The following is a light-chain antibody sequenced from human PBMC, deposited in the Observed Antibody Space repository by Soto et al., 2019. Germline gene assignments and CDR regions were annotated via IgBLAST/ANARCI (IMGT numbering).Light chain of an antibody. CDR3: QQYGGSPPWYT. CDR1: QSVRSNY. CDR2: GAS. J-gene: IGKJ2*01. Sequence: EIVLTQSPGTLSLSPGEKATLSCRASQSVRSNYLAWYQQRPGQAPRLLISGASSRATGIPETFSGSGSGTDFTLTISNLEPEDFAVYYSQQYGGSPPWYTFGQGTKLEIK. V-gene: IGKV3-20*01.